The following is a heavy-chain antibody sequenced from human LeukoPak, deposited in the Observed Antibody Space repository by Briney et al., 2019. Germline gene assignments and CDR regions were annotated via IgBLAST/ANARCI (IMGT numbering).Heavy chain of an antibody. V-gene: IGHV3-23*01. J-gene: IGHJ3*02. CDR1: GFSFGTYA. CDR3: AKDLSSGYYDAFDI. CDR2: SSGSGSIT. Sequence: GGSLRLSCAASGFSFGTYAMSWVRQAPGKGLEWVSASSGSGSITYYADSVKGRFTISRDNSNNTLYLQMNSLRAEDTAVYYCAKDLSSGYYDAFDIWGQGTMVTVSS. D-gene: IGHD3-22*01.